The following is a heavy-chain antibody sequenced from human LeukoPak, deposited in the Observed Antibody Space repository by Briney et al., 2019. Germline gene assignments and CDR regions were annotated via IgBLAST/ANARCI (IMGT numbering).Heavy chain of an antibody. CDR2: IYSGGST. V-gene: IGHV3-66*01. CDR1: GFTSSNYW. J-gene: IGHJ4*02. CDR3: ATGERMVRGDGVDY. D-gene: IGHD3-10*01. Sequence: GGSLRLSCAASGFTSSNYWMSWVRQAPGKGLEWVSVIYSGGSTYYADSVKGRFTISRDNSKNTLYLQMNSLRAEDTAVYFCATGERMVRGDGVDYWGQGTLVTVSS.